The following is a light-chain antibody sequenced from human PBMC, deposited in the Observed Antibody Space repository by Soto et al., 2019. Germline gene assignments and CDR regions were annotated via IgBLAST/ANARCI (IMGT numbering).Light chain of an antibody. J-gene: IGLJ3*02. CDR3: AAWDDSLSAWL. CDR1: SSNIGSNY. Sequence: QSVLTQPPSASGTPGQRVTISCSGSSSNIGSNYVFWYQKLPGTAPKLLIYKNNQRPSGVPDRFSGSKSGTSASLAISGLRSEDEADYYCAAWDDSLSAWLFGGGTKLTVL. V-gene: IGLV1-47*01. CDR2: KNN.